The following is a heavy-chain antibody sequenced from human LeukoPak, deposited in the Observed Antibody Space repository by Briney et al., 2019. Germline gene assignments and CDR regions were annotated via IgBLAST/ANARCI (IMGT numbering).Heavy chain of an antibody. CDR2: ISWNSGSI. Sequence: QPGGSLRLSCAASGFTFDDYAMHWVRQAPGKGLEWVSGISWNSGSIGYADSVKGRFTISRDNAKNSLYLQMNSLRAEDMALYYCAKGSYQLLSYNWFDPWGQGTLVTVSS. D-gene: IGHD2-2*01. V-gene: IGHV3-9*03. J-gene: IGHJ5*02. CDR1: GFTFDDYA. CDR3: AKGSYQLLSYNWFDP.